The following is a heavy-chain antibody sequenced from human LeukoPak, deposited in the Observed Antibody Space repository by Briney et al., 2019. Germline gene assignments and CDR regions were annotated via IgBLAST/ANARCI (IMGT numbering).Heavy chain of an antibody. D-gene: IGHD3-22*01. CDR3: ANGDHSDYYRLLSYFDR. J-gene: IGHJ4*02. CDR1: GFIFNSYV. Sequence: GGSLRLSCVASGFIFNSYVMSWVRQAPGKGLEWVSSISGSGDNTYYADSVKGRFTISRDNSKNTLFLLMNSLRAEDTAIYFCANGDHSDYYRLLSYFDRWGQGTPVTVSS. V-gene: IGHV3-23*01. CDR2: ISGSGDNT.